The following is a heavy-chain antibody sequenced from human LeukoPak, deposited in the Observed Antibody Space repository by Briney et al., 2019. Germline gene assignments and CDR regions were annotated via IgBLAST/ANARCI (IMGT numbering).Heavy chain of an antibody. CDR1: GFTFSSYW. D-gene: IGHD5-24*01. CDR2: IKQDGSEK. J-gene: IGHJ4*02. Sequence: GGSLRLSCAASGFTFSSYWMSWVRQAPGKGLEWVANIKQDGSEKYYVDSVKGRFTISRDNAKNSLYLQMNSLRAEDTAVCYCASGGLESYYFDYWGQGTLVTVSS. V-gene: IGHV3-7*01. CDR3: ASGGLESYYFDY.